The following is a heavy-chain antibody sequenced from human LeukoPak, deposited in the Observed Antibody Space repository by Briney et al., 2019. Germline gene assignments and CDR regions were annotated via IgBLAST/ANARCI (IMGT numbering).Heavy chain of an antibody. CDR3: GRQGYTASYYFVDY. CDR2: IYTTGTT. D-gene: IGHD1-26*01. CDR1: GGFINRYY. J-gene: IGHJ4*02. V-gene: IGHV4-59*10. Sequence: PSDTLSLTCGVSGGFINRYYWGWVRKPAGKGREWIGRIYTTGTTNYSPSLKSRLTVSLDTFKNHFSLKLRSVTAADTAVYYCGRQGYTASYYFVDYWSEGTLVGVSS.